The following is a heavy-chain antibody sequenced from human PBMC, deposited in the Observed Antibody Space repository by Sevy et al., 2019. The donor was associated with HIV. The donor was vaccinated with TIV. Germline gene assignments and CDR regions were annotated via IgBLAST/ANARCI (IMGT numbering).Heavy chain of an antibody. CDR2: IRGRGDTT. Sequence: GGSLRLSCAASGFTFSSLAMSWVRQAPGKGLEWVSAIRGRGDTTYYTDSVKGRFTISRDNSKNTLYLQMNSLRAEDTALYYCVKDLENAGIHPGYWGQGTLVTVSS. V-gene: IGHV3-23*01. D-gene: IGHD5-18*01. J-gene: IGHJ4*02. CDR1: GFTFSSLA. CDR3: VKDLENAGIHPGY.